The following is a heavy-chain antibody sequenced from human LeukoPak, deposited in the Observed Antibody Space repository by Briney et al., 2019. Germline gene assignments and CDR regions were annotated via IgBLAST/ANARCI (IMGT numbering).Heavy chain of an antibody. Sequence: SVKVSCTTSAGTFSSYGISWVRQAPGQGLEWMGRIIPIVGTTNYAQTFQGRVTITADKSTSSVYMELSSLRADDTAVYYCARHYGGLDDYWGQGTLVIVSS. D-gene: IGHD4-23*01. J-gene: IGHJ4*02. V-gene: IGHV1-69*04. CDR1: AGTFSSYG. CDR2: IIPIVGTT. CDR3: ARHYGGLDDY.